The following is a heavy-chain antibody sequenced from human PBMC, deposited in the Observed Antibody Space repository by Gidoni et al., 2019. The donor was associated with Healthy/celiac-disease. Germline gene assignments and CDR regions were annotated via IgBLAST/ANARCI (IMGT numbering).Heavy chain of an antibody. CDR2: INPSGGST. V-gene: IGHV1-46*01. D-gene: IGHD3-3*01. CDR1: GYTFTSYY. CDR3: ASSVAGGSSRSQYYDFWSGYPLVI. J-gene: IGHJ3*02. Sequence: QVQLVQSGAEVKKPGASVKVSCKASGYTFTSYYMHWVRQAPGKGLEWMGIINPSGGSTSYAQKFQGRVTMTRDTSTSTVYMELSSLRSEDTAVYYCASSVAGGSSRSQYYDFWSGYPLVIWGQGTMVTVSS.